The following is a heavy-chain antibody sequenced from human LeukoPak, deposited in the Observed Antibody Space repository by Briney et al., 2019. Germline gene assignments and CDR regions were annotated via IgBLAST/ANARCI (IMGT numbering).Heavy chain of an antibody. V-gene: IGHV2-70*11. CDR1: GFSLSTSGMC. CDR3: ARTTTYYDFHNFLSQYYFDY. Sequence: SGPALVKPTQTLTLTCTFSGFSLSTSGMCVSWIRQPPGKALEWLARIDWDDDKYYSTSLKTRLTISKDTSKNQVVLTMTNMDPVDTATYYCARTTTYYDFHNFLSQYYFDYWGQGTLVTVSS. D-gene: IGHD3-3*01. J-gene: IGHJ4*02. CDR2: IDWDDDK.